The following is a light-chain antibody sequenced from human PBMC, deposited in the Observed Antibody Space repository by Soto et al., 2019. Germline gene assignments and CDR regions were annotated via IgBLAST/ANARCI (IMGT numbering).Light chain of an antibody. J-gene: IGKJ4*01. V-gene: IGKV1-27*01. CDR2: AAS. CDR3: QKYDSVLLT. Sequence: DIKMTPSPSSLSAYVGGRVPITCQASQGISSYLAWYQQKPGKPPNXXMHAASTLQSGVPSRFSGSGSGTDFTLTISSLQPEDVATYYCQKYDSVLLTFGGGTKVDIK. CDR1: QGISSY.